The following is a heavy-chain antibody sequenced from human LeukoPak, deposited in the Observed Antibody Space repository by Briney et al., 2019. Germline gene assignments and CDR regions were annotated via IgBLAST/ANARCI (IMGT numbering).Heavy chain of an antibody. V-gene: IGHV3-23*01. CDR1: GFTFSSYA. CDR2: ISGSGGST. J-gene: IGHJ4*02. Sequence: GGSLRLSCAASGFTFSSYAMSWVRQAPGKGLEWVSAISGSGGSTYYADSVKGRFTISRDSAKNSLYLQMNSLRAEDTALYYCARRDGYNSYYFDYWGQGTLVTVSS. D-gene: IGHD5-24*01. CDR3: ARRDGYNSYYFDY.